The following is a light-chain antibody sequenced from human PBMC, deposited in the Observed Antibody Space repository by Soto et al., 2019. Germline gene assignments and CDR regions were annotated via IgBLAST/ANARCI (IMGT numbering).Light chain of an antibody. CDR3: QSYDSSLSGYV. V-gene: IGLV1-40*01. Sequence: QLVLTQPPSVSGAPGQRVTISCTGSSSNIGAGSDVHWYQQLPGTAPRLLIYVNTNRPSGVPDRFSGSKSGTSASLAITGLQAEDEADYYCQSYDSSLSGYVFGTGTKVTVL. J-gene: IGLJ1*01. CDR2: VNT. CDR1: SSNIGAGSD.